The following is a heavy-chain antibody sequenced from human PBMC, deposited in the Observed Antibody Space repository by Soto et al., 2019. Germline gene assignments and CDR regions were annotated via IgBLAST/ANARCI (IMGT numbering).Heavy chain of an antibody. CDR3: ARGRRVNHQWLIDYYYYYMDV. D-gene: IGHD6-19*01. CDR1: GGSFSGYY. CDR2: INHSGGT. Sequence: SETLSLTCAVYGGSFSGYYWSWIRQPPGKGLEWIGEINHSGGTNYNPSLKSRVTISVDTSKNQFSLKLSSVTAADTAVYYCARGRRVNHQWLIDYYYYYMDVWGKGTTVTVSS. J-gene: IGHJ6*03. V-gene: IGHV4-34*01.